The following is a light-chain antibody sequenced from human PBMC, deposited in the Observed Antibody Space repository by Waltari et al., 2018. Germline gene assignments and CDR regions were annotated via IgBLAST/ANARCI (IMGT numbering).Light chain of an antibody. J-gene: IGLJ3*02. CDR2: GDN. CDR1: SSNIGADYA. CDR3: QSYDKTLNAWV. V-gene: IGLV1-40*01. Sequence: QSVLTQPPSVSGAPGQMVTISCTGSSSNIGADYAVHWYQQLSGTAPKILIFGDNSRPTGVSARFSGSKSGMSASLAITVLLPEDEGDYFCQSYDKTLNAWVFGGGTKVTVL.